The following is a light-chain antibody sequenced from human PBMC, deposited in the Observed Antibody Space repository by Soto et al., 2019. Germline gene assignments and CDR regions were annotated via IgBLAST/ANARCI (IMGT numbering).Light chain of an antibody. CDR3: QQYNTFWT. Sequence: DVQMTQSTSTLSASVGDRVTITFRASQSINDWLAWYQQKPGKVPKLLIYDVSSLESGVPSRFSGSGSGTEFTLTISSLQPDDFATYYCQQYNTFWTFGQGTKVDI. CDR1: QSINDW. J-gene: IGKJ1*01. CDR2: DVS. V-gene: IGKV1-5*01.